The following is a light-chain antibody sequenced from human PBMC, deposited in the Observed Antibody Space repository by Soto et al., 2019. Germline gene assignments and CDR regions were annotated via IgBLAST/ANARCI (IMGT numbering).Light chain of an antibody. CDR1: SSNIGSNY. CDR2: YNN. V-gene: IGLV1-47*02. Sequence: QSVLTQPPSASGTPGQRVTISCSGRSSNIGSNYVYWYQQLPGTAPKLLIYYNNQRPSGVPDRFSGSKSGTSASLAISGLRSEDEADYYCATWDDSLSGYVFGTGPKVTVL. CDR3: ATWDDSLSGYV. J-gene: IGLJ1*01.